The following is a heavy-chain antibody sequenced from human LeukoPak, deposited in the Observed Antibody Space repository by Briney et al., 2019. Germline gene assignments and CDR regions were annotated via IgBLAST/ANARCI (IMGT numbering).Heavy chain of an antibody. J-gene: IGHJ3*02. CDR1: GGSISSYY. CDR3: ARRLPMDDAFDI. D-gene: IGHD5-12*01. V-gene: IGHV4-59*08. Sequence: PSETLSLTCTVSGGSISSYYWSWIRQPPGKGLEWIGYIYYSGSTSYNPSLKSRVTISVDTSKNQFSLKLSSVTAADTAVYYCARRLPMDDAFDIWRQGTMVTVSP. CDR2: IYYSGST.